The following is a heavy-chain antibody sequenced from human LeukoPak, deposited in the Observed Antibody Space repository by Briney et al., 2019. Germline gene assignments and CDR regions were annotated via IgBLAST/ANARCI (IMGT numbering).Heavy chain of an antibody. J-gene: IGHJ5*02. D-gene: IGHD1-26*01. Sequence: PSETLSLTCTVSGGSISSSSYYWGWIRQPPGKGLEWIGSIYYSGSTYYNPSLKSRVTISVDTSKNQFSLKLSSVTAADPAVYYCATMGAHRGRYGWFDPWGQGTLVTVSS. V-gene: IGHV4-39*01. CDR2: IYYSGST. CDR1: GGSISSSSYY. CDR3: ATMGAHRGRYGWFDP.